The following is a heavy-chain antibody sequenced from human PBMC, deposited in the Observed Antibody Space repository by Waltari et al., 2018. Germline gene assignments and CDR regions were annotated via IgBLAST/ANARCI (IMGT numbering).Heavy chain of an antibody. CDR1: GFTFTSSA. V-gene: IGHV1-58*01. Sequence: QMQLVQSGPEVKKPGTSVKVSYKASGFTFTSSAVQWVRQARGQRLEWIGWIVVGSGNTNYAQKFQERVTITRDMSTSTAYMELSSLRSEDTAVYYCAADRGRYSYGYWGQGTLVTVSS. CDR3: AADRGRYSYGY. J-gene: IGHJ4*02. CDR2: IVVGSGNT. D-gene: IGHD5-18*01.